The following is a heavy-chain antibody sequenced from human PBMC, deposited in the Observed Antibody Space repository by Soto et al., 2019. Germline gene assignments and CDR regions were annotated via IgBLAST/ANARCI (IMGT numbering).Heavy chain of an antibody. J-gene: IGHJ5*02. CDR1: GYTFTSYA. Sequence: QVQLVQSGAEVKKPGASVKVSCKASGYTFTSYAMHWVRQAPGQRLEWMGWSNAGNGNTKYSQKFQGRVTITRDTSASTAYMELSSLRSEDTAVYYCARDQGELPSWFDPWGQGTLVTVAS. CDR3: ARDQGELPSWFDP. V-gene: IGHV1-3*01. CDR2: SNAGNGNT. D-gene: IGHD1-26*01.